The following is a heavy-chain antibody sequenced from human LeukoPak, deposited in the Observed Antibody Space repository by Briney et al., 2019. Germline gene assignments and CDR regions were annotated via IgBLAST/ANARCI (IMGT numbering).Heavy chain of an antibody. D-gene: IGHD2-8*01. V-gene: IGHV1-18*01. J-gene: IGHJ4*02. Sequence: ASVKVSCKASGYTFTSYGISWVRQAPGQGLEWIGWMSAYNGNTNYAQKLQGRVTMTTDTSTRTAYMELRSLRSDDTAVYYCARDLFCTNGVCYVASEYWGQGTLVTVSS. CDR1: GYTFTSYG. CDR3: ARDLFCTNGVCYVASEY. CDR2: MSAYNGNT.